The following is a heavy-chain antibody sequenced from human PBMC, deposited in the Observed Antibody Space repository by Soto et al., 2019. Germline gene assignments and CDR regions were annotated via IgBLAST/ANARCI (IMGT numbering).Heavy chain of an antibody. CDR3: TQVIRGVIWN. D-gene: IGHD3-10*01. V-gene: IGHV2-5*02. J-gene: IGHJ4*02. CDR1: GFSLSTSGLG. Sequence: QITLKESGPTLVKPTQTLTLTCNFSGFSLSTSGLGVGWIRQPPGKALEWLALIYWDDDDRYSPSLKRRLSLTKHPSKTQVVLTLTNLDRADTGTYFCTQVIRGVIWNWGQGTLVTVSS. CDR2: IYWDDDD.